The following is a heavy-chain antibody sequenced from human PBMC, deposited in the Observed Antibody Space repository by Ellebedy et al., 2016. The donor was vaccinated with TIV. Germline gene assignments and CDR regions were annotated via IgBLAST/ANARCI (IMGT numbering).Heavy chain of an antibody. CDR3: AKGSTGANWFDP. D-gene: IGHD1-1*01. Sequence: GESLKISCAASGFTFSSYWMHWVRQAPGKGLVWVSRINTDGRTIDYADSVKGRYTISRDNSKNTLYLQMTSLRAEDTAVYYCAKGSTGANWFDPWGQGTLVTVSS. J-gene: IGHJ5*02. V-gene: IGHV3-74*01. CDR1: GFTFSSYW. CDR2: INTDGRTI.